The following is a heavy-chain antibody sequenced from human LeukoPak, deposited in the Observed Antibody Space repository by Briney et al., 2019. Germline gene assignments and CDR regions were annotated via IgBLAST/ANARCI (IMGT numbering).Heavy chain of an antibody. V-gene: IGHV4-39*01. CDR1: GGSISSSSYY. CDR2: IYYSGST. CDR3: AGSGGSGWYLYYFDY. Sequence: SETLSLTCTVSGGSISSSSYYWGWIRQPPGKGLEWIGSIYYSGSTYYNPSLKSRVTISVDTSKNRFARKLISVTAADTAVYYCAGSGGSGWYLYYFDYWGQGTLVTVSS. J-gene: IGHJ4*02. D-gene: IGHD6-19*01.